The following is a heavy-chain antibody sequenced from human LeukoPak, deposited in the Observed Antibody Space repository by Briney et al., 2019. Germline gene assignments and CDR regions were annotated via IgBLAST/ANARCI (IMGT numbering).Heavy chain of an antibody. J-gene: IGHJ4*02. CDR3: ARVGGSGSYPY. CDR1: GGSISSYY. CDR2: IYYSGST. Sequence: SETLSLTCTVSGGSISSYYWSWIRQTPEKGLEWIGYIYYSGSTNYNPSLKSRVTISVDTSKNQFSLKLSSVTAADTAVYYCARVGGSGSYPYWGQGTLVTVSS. V-gene: IGHV4-59*01. D-gene: IGHD3-10*01.